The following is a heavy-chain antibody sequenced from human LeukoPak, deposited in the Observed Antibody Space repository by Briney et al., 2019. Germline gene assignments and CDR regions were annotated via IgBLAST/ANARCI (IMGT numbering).Heavy chain of an antibody. V-gene: IGHV3-23*01. D-gene: IGHD3-22*01. CDR3: EKVWSKYYDSSDTDD. J-gene: IGHJ4*02. CDR1: LFTFSEYD. Sequence: GGSLRLSCVPSLFTFSEYDMNWVRQAPMKGLEWISAIRGNGDTTYYADSVKGRFAISRDNSKNTLYLQMNSLRAEDTAVYYCEKVWSKYYDSSDTDDWGQGTLVTVSS. CDR2: IRGNGDTT.